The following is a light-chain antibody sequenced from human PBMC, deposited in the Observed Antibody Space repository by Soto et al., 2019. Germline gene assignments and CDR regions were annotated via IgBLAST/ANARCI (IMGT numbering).Light chain of an antibody. CDR1: QSVSSW. Sequence: DIQLTQSPSTLSASVGDRVTITCRASQSVSSWLAWYQQKPGRAPKLLIYDTSNLQSGVPSRFSGSGSGTEFTLTISSRQPDDFATYYCQQYNSHSRAFGQGTKVEFK. CDR2: DTS. V-gene: IGKV1-5*01. J-gene: IGKJ1*01. CDR3: QQYNSHSRA.